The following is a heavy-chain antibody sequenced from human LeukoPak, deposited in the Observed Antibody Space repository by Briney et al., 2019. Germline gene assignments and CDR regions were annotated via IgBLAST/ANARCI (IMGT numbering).Heavy chain of an antibody. V-gene: IGHV1-2*02. D-gene: IGHD3-22*01. J-gene: IGHJ4*02. CDR1: GYTFTGYY. Sequence: ASVKVSCKASGYTFTGYYMHWVRQAPGQGLEWMGWINLNSGGTNYAQKFQGRVTMTRDTSISTAYMELSRLRSDDTAVYYCARGVFYYYDSSGYLDYWGRGTLVTVSS. CDR3: ARGVFYYYDSSGYLDY. CDR2: INLNSGGT.